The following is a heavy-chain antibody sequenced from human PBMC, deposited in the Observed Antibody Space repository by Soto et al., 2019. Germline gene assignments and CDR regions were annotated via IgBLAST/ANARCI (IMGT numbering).Heavy chain of an antibody. CDR2: IIPIFGTA. J-gene: IGHJ4*02. CDR1: GGTFSSYA. D-gene: IGHD6-19*01. Sequence: QVQLVQSGAEVQKPGSSVKVSCKASGGTFSSYAISWVRQAPGQGLEWMGGIIPIFGTANYAQKFQGRVTITADESTSTAYMELSSLRSEDTAVYYCARVRREGIAVADLTQPGDYWGQGTLVTVSS. V-gene: IGHV1-69*01. CDR3: ARVRREGIAVADLTQPGDY.